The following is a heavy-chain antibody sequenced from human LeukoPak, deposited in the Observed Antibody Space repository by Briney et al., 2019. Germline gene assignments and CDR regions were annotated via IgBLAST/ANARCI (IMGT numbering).Heavy chain of an antibody. V-gene: IGHV3-23*01. CDR1: GFTFSSYA. D-gene: IGHD3-22*01. J-gene: IGHJ4*02. CDR3: AKEGDSSGYSRYFDY. Sequence: PGGSPRLSSAASGFTFSSYAMSGVRQAPGEGLEWVSAISGSGGSTYYADSVKGRFTISRDNSKNTLYLQMNSLRAEDTAVYYCAKEGDSSGYSRYFDYWGQGTLVTVSS. CDR2: ISGSGGST.